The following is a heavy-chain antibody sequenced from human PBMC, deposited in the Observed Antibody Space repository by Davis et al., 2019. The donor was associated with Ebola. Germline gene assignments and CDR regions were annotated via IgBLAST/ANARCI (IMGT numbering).Heavy chain of an antibody. CDR2: ISYDGSNK. CDR3: ARGEQNYYDSSGYYYPVDY. Sequence: GGSLRLSCAASGFTFSSYWMHWVRQAPGKGLEWVAVISYDGSNKYYADSVKGRFTISRDNSKNTLYLQMNSLRAEDTAVYYCARGEQNYYDSSGYYYPVDYWGQGTLVTVSS. D-gene: IGHD3-22*01. J-gene: IGHJ4*02. CDR1: GFTFSSYW. V-gene: IGHV3-30-3*01.